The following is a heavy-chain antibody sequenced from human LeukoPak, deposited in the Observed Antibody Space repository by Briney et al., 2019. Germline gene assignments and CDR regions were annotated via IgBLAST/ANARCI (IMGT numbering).Heavy chain of an antibody. CDR3: ARSDIVLMVYAIPFDY. J-gene: IGHJ4*02. D-gene: IGHD2-8*01. V-gene: IGHV3-23*01. Sequence: GGSLRLSCAASGFTFSSYAMSWVRQAPGKGLEWVSAISGSGGSTYYADSVKGRFTISRDNSKNTLYLQMNSLRAEDTAVYYCARSDIVLMVYAIPFDYWGQGTLVTVFS. CDR1: GFTFSSYA. CDR2: ISGSGGST.